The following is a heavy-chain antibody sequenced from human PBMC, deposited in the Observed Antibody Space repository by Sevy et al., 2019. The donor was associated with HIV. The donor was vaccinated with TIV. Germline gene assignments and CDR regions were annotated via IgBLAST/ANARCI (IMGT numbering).Heavy chain of an antibody. Sequence: GGSLRLSCAASGFTFSSYWMSWVRQAPGKGLKWVANIKHNGSEKYYVDSVKGRFTSSRDNAKNPLYLQMNSLRAEDTAVYYCARENLAVTTFRDYYYGMDVWGHGTTVTVS. CDR1: GFTFSSYW. V-gene: IGHV3-7*01. CDR2: IKHNGSEK. J-gene: IGHJ6*02. D-gene: IGHD4-17*01. CDR3: ARENLAVTTFRDYYYGMDV.